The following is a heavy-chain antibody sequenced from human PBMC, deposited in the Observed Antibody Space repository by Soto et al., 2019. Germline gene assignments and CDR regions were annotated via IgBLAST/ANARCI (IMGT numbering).Heavy chain of an antibody. Sequence: KPSETLSLTCAVYGGSFSGHSWTWIRQSPGKGLEWIGDINRSGRVNYSPSLKSRVTISLDTSKNQFSLTLSAVTAADTAMYYCSTRAYDTNGYYRFDPWGQGALVTVSS. D-gene: IGHD3-22*01. CDR2: INRSGRV. V-gene: IGHV4-34*01. CDR1: GGSFSGHS. J-gene: IGHJ5*01. CDR3: STRAYDTNGYYRFDP.